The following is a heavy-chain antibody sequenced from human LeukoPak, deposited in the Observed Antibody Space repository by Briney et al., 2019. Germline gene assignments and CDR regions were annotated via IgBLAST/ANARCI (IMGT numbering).Heavy chain of an antibody. CDR1: GGSFSGCY. CDR2: INHSGST. CDR3: ARTHY. V-gene: IGHV4-34*01. Sequence: SETLSLTCAVYGGSFSGCYWSWIRQPPGKGLEWIGGINHSGSTNYNPSLKSRVTISVDTSKNQFSLKLSSVTAADTAVYYCARTHYWGQGTLVTVSS. J-gene: IGHJ4*02.